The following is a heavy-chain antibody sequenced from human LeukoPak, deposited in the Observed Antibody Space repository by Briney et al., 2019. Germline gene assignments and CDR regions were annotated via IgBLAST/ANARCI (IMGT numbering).Heavy chain of an antibody. CDR2: IFYTGST. J-gene: IGHJ3*02. Sequence: SETLSLTCTVSGGSISSFYWSWIRQPPGKGLEWIGYIFYTGSTNYNPSLKSRVTISLDTSQFSLKLSSVTAADTAVYYCARSGKGYGDYDDAFDIWGQGTMVTVSS. CDR3: ARSGKGYGDYDDAFDI. V-gene: IGHV4-59*01. D-gene: IGHD4-17*01. CDR1: GGSISSFY.